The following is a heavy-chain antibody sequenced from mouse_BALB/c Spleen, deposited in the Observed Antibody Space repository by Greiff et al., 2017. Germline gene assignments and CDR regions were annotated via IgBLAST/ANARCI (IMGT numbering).Heavy chain of an antibody. V-gene: IGHV5-6*01. CDR1: GFTFSSYG. Sequence: EVKLVESGGDLVKPGGSLKLSCAASGFTFSSYGMSWVRQTPDKRLEWVATISSGGSYTYYPDSVKGRFTISRDNAKNTLYLQMSSLKSEDTAMYYCARRHYYGNYEGWYFDVWGAGTTVTVSS. CDR2: ISSGGSYT. CDR3: ARRHYYGNYEGWYFDV. J-gene: IGHJ1*01. D-gene: IGHD2-1*01.